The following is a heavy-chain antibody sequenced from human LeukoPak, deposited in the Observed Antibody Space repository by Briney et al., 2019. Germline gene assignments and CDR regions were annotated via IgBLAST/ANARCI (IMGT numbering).Heavy chain of an antibody. Sequence: SQTLSLTCTVSGGSISSGDYYWSWIRQPPGKGLEWIGYIYYSGSTYYNPSLRSRVTISVDTSKNQFSLKLSSVTAADTAVYYCASEVRGYSYGYFDYWGQGTLVTVSS. CDR3: ASEVRGYSYGYFDY. D-gene: IGHD5-18*01. V-gene: IGHV4-30-4*01. J-gene: IGHJ4*02. CDR2: IYYSGST. CDR1: GGSISSGDYY.